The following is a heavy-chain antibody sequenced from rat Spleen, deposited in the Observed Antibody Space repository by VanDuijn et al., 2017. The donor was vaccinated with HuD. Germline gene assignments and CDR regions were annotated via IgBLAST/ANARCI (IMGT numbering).Heavy chain of an antibody. CDR3: TTVLQGHGFAY. CDR2: ISYDGSST. V-gene: IGHV5-29*01. J-gene: IGHJ3*01. D-gene: IGHD1-1*01. CDR1: GFSLTSYN. Sequence: VQLKESGPGLVQPSQTLSLTCTVSGFSLTSYNVHWVRQAPTKGLEWVATISYDGSSTYYRDSVKGRFTISRDNAKSTLYLQMNSLRSEDTATYYCTTVLQGHGFAYWGQGTLVTVSS.